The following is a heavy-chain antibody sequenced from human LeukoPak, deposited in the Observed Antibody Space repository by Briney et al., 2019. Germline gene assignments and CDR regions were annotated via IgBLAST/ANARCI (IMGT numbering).Heavy chain of an antibody. V-gene: IGHV3-15*01. J-gene: IGHJ4*02. CDR3: TTDVPIY. CDR2: IKSKTDGATT. Sequence: GGSLRLSCAASGFIFSSYTMSWVRQAPGKGLEWVGRIKSKTDGATTDYAAPVKGRFTISRDDSKNTLYLQMNSLKTDDTAVYYCTTDVPIYWGQGTLVTVSS. CDR1: GFIFSSYT.